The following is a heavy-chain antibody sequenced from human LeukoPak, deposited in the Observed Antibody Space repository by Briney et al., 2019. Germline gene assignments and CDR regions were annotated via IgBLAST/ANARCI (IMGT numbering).Heavy chain of an antibody. CDR1: GGSISSNY. D-gene: IGHD3-10*01. CDR2: IDYSGST. J-gene: IGHJ4*02. CDR3: AREGSLRFHFDY. Sequence: SETPSLTCTVSGGSISSNYWSWIRQPPGKGLEWIGYIDYSGSTNYIPSLKSRVTISVDTSKNQFSLKLSSVTAADTAVYYCAREGSLRFHFDYWGQGTLVIVSS. V-gene: IGHV4-59*01.